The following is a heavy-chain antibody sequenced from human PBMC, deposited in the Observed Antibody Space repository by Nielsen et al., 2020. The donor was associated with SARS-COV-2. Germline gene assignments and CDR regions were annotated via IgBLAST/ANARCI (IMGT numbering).Heavy chain of an antibody. CDR2: INHSGST. CDR1: GGSFSGYY. V-gene: IGHV4-34*01. CDR3: ASRRHY. J-gene: IGHJ4*02. Sequence: SETLSLTCAVYGGSFSGYYWSWIRQPPGKGLEWIGEINHSGSTNYNPPLKSRVTISVDTSKNQFSLKLSSVTAADTAVYYCASRRHYWGQGTLVTVSS.